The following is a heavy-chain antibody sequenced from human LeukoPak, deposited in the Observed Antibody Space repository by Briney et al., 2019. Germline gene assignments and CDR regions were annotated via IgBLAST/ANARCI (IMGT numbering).Heavy chain of an antibody. CDR3: VRFGLTSSLDY. V-gene: IGHV5-51*01. CDR2: IYPGDSDT. D-gene: IGHD6-13*01. CDR1: GYRLTNNW. Sequence: PGESLKISCKISGYRLTNNWIGWVRQVPGKGLEWMGLIYPGDSDTRYSPSFQGQVTFSVDTSISTAYLQLSGLRASDTAIYYCVRFGLTSSLDYWGQGTLLTVSS. J-gene: IGHJ4*02.